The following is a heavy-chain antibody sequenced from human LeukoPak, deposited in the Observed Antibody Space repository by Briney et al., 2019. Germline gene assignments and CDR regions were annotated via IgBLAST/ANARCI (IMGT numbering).Heavy chain of an antibody. Sequence: PSETPSLTYTVSGGSISSYYWSWIRQPPGKGLEWIGYIYYSGSTNYNPSLKSRVTISVDTSKNQFSLKLSSVTAADTAVYYCAKAIVVVPAAFMGFDPWGQGTLSPSPQ. CDR2: IYYSGST. V-gene: IGHV4-59*01. CDR1: GGSISSYY. CDR3: AKAIVVVPAAFMGFDP. D-gene: IGHD2-2*01. J-gene: IGHJ5*02.